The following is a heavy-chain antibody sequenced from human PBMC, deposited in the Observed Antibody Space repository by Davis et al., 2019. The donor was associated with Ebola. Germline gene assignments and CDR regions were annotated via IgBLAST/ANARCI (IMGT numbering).Heavy chain of an antibody. CDR1: GFTVSSNH. Sequence: PGGSLRLSCAASGFTVSSNHMSWVRQAPGKGLEWVSVIYDHSIAYADSVKGRFTISRDNAKNTVSLQLSSLRAEDTAVYYCTRKGDTTLDKSFDYWGQGTLVTVSS. CDR3: TRKGDTTLDKSFDY. D-gene: IGHD5-18*01. CDR2: IYDHSI. J-gene: IGHJ4*02. V-gene: IGHV3-66*01.